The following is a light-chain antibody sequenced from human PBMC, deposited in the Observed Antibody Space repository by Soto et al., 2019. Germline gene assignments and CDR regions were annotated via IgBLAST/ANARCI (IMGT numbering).Light chain of an antibody. J-gene: IGKJ4*01. V-gene: IGKV3-20*01. CDR1: QSVSSTS. Sequence: EIVLTQSPDTLSLSPGERATLSCRASQSVSSTSLAWYQQKPGQAPRILTYGASSRATGIPDRFSGSGSGSDFTLTISRLEPEDFAGYYCQQYGNSPLTFGGGTKVEIK. CDR2: GAS. CDR3: QQYGNSPLT.